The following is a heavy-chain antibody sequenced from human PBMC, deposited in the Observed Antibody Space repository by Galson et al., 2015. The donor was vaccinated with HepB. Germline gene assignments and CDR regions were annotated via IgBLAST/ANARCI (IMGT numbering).Heavy chain of an antibody. Sequence: SVKVSCKASGYTFTSYGISWVRQAPGQGLEWMGWISAYNGNTNYAQKLQGRVTMTTDTSTSTAYMELRSLRSDDTAVYYCATTPRGFWSGYPEFYFDYWGQGTLVTVSS. CDR2: ISAYNGNT. J-gene: IGHJ4*02. CDR1: GYTFTSYG. V-gene: IGHV1-18*01. D-gene: IGHD3-3*01. CDR3: ATTPRGFWSGYPEFYFDY.